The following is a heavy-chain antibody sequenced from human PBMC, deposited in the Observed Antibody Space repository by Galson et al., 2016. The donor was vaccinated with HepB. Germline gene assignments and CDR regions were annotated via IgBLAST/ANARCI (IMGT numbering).Heavy chain of an antibody. CDR3: AKPREGYNSSYYYGMDV. CDR2: ISYDGSNK. V-gene: IGHV3-30-3*02. CDR1: GFTFSWYS. D-gene: IGHD5-24*01. Sequence: SLRLSCAASGFTFSWYSMHWVHQAPGKGLEWVALISYDGSNKYYADSVKGRFTISRDNSKNTLYLQMNNLRGEDTAVYYFAKPREGYNSSYYYGMDVWGQGTTVTVSS. J-gene: IGHJ6*02.